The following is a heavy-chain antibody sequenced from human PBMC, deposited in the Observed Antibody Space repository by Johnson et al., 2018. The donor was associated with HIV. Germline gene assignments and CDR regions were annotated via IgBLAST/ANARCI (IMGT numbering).Heavy chain of an antibody. V-gene: IGHV3-66*02. CDR1: GFTVSSNY. CDR2: FYSGGSP. D-gene: IGHD6-6*01. CDR3: ARVYSSSSAHAFDI. J-gene: IGHJ3*02. Sequence: VQLVESGGGLVQPGGSLRLSCAASGFTVSSNYMSWVRQAPGKGLEWVSVFYSGGSPYYADSVKGRFTISRDNSKNTLYLQMNSLRAEDTAVYYCARVYSSSSAHAFDIWGQGTMVTVSS.